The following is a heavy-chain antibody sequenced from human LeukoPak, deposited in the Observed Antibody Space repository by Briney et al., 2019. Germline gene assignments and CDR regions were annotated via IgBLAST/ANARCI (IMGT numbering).Heavy chain of an antibody. CDR2: ISGTGGST. CDR3: ARDGHDVYGMDV. CDR1: GFTFSSYA. V-gene: IGHV3-23*01. Sequence: HPGGSLRLSCVASGFTFSSYAMIWVRQAPGKGLEWVSGISGTGGSTYYADSVKGRFTISRDNSKNTLYLQMNSLRAEDTAVYYCARDGHDVYGMDVWGQGTTVTVSS. D-gene: IGHD3-16*01. J-gene: IGHJ6*02.